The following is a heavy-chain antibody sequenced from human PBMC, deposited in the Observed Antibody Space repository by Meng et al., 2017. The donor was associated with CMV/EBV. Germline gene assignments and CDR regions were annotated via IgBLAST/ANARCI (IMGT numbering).Heavy chain of an antibody. D-gene: IGHD2-2*01. CDR1: SSYA. CDR2: NRGSGGST. J-gene: IGHJ4*02. Sequence: SSYAMSWVRQEPGKEQEWDLANRGSGGSTYYADSVKSRFTISRDNSKNTLYLQRNSLRDEDTAVYYCASPPFYCSSTSCHPWGDYWGQGTLVTVSS. CDR3: ASPPFYCSSTSCHPWGDY. V-gene: IGHV3-23*01.